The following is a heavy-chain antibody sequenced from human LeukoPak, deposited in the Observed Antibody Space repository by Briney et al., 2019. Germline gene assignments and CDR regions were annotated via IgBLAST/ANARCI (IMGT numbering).Heavy chain of an antibody. Sequence: GASVKVSCKASGYTFTSYYMHWVRQAPGQGLEWMGLINPSGGSTSYAQKFQGRVTMTRDMSTSTVYMELSSLRSEDTAVYYCAREGWGIYYYFDYWGQGTLVTVSS. CDR2: INPSGGST. V-gene: IGHV1-46*01. CDR1: GYTFTSYY. D-gene: IGHD3-16*01. CDR3: AREGWGIYYYFDY. J-gene: IGHJ4*02.